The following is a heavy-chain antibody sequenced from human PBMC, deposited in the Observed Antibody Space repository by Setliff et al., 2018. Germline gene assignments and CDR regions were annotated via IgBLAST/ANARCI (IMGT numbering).Heavy chain of an antibody. Sequence: ASVKVSCKTSAYSFSGYYIHWVRQAPGQGLEWMGWMNTNSGDTKYTQKFQGRVTMTRDTSTGTAYMELRSLTFDDTAVYYCARDWFCSGGDCSDVFDFWGQGTMVTVSS. J-gene: IGHJ3*01. V-gene: IGHV1-2*02. D-gene: IGHD2-21*02. CDR2: MNTNSGDT. CDR3: ARDWFCSGGDCSDVFDF. CDR1: AYSFSGYY.